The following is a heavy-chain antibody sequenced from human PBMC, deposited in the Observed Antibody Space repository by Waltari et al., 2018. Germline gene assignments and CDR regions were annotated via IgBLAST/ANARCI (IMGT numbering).Heavy chain of an antibody. Sequence: DVQLVESGGDLVQPGGSLRRSCAASRFTFSSYAMSWVRQAPGKGLEWVSAISGSGGSTYYSDSVKGRFTISRDKSKNTLYLQMNSLRAEDTAVYYCANSPHYYYMDVWGKGTTVTVSS. J-gene: IGHJ6*03. CDR3: ANSPHYYYMDV. V-gene: IGHV3-23*04. CDR1: RFTFSSYA. CDR2: ISGSGGST.